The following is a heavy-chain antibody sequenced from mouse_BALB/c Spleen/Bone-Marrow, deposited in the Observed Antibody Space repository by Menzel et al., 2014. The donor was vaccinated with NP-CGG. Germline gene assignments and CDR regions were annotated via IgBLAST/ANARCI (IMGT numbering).Heavy chain of an antibody. CDR2: ISTYSGNT. J-gene: IGHJ3*01. D-gene: IGHD2-4*01. CDR1: GYTFTDYA. Sequence: VQLQQSGPELVRPGVSVKISCKGSGYTFTDYAMHWVKQSHAKSLEWIGVISTYSGNTNYNQKFKGKATMTVDKSSSTAYMELARLTSEDSAIYYCARGSYYDPARFAYWGQGTLVTVSA. V-gene: IGHV1-67*01. CDR3: ARGSYYDPARFAY.